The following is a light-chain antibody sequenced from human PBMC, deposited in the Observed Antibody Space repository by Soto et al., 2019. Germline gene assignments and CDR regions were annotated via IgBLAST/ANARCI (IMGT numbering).Light chain of an antibody. CDR2: GAS. CDR3: QQYNNWPRT. J-gene: IGKJ1*01. CDR1: QSVSNY. V-gene: IGKV3-15*01. Sequence: EIVLTQSPGTLSLSPGERATLSCRASQSVSNYLAWYQQIPGQPPRLLIYGASTRATGIPARFSGSGSGTEFTLTISSLQSEDFAVYYCQQYNNWPRTFGQGTKVDNK.